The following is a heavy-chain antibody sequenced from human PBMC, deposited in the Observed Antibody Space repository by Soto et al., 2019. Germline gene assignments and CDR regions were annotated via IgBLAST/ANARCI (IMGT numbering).Heavy chain of an antibody. Sequence: QVQLQESGPGLVKPSETLSLTCTVSGGSISSNYWSWIRQPAGEGLEWIGRIYGSGTTNYNPSLKSRVSMSVDTSNNQFSLKVSSVTAADTAVYHFASVHYSSGWYRCFDPWGQGTMVTVSS. CDR2: IYGSGTT. V-gene: IGHV4-4*07. D-gene: IGHD6-19*01. J-gene: IGHJ5*02. CDR3: ASVHYSSGWYRCFDP. CDR1: GGSISSNY.